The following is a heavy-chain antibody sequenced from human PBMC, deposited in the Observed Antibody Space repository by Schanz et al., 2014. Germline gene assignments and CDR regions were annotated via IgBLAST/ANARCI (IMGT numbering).Heavy chain of an antibody. CDR1: GFTVNTNY. D-gene: IGHD3-9*01. V-gene: IGHV3-53*01. CDR2: MYINSGST. Sequence: EVQLVESGGGLIQPGGSLRLSCAVSGFTVNTNYMSWVRQAPGKGLEWISSMYINSGSTQYADSVKGRFTISRDNAKNSLFLQMHSLRADDTAVYYCARSTYYDILTGQTHTRVDVRYFDLWGRGTLVTVSS. J-gene: IGHJ2*01. CDR3: ARSTYYDILTGQTHTRVDVRYFDL.